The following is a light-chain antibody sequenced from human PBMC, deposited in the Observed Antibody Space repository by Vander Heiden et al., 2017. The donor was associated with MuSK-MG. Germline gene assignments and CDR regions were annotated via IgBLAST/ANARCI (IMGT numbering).Light chain of an antibody. Sequence: SYVLTQPPSVSLAPGKTATITCGGNNIGSKSVHWYQRKPGQAPVVVMYFDSDRPSGIPERFSGSNSGNTATLTISRVEAGDEADYYCQVWDGSNDPMVFGGGTKLTVL. CDR3: QVWDGSNDPMV. V-gene: IGLV3-21*04. CDR2: FDS. J-gene: IGLJ2*01. CDR1: NIGSKS.